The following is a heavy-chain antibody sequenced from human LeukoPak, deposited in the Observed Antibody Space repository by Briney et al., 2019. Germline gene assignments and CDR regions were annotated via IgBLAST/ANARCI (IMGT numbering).Heavy chain of an antibody. V-gene: IGHV3-7*01. D-gene: IGHD6-13*01. Sequence: GGSLRLSCAASGFTFSSYWMNWVRQAPGKGLEWVANIKQDGSEKYYVDSVKGRFTISRDNAKNSLYLQMNSLRVEDTAVYYCASQIGFRSSWFDYWGQGTLVTVSS. CDR3: ASQIGFRSSWFDY. CDR1: GFTFSSYW. J-gene: IGHJ4*02. CDR2: IKQDGSEK.